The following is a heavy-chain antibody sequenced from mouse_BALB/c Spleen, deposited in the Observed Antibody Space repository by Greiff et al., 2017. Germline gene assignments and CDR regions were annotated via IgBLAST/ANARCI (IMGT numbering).Heavy chain of an antibody. Sequence: VQLKQSGAELVKPGASVKLSCTASGFNIKDTYMHWVKQRPEQGLEWIGRIDPANGNTKYDPKFQGKATITADTSSNTAYLQLSSLTSEDTAVYYCASTMITTGFAYWGQGTLVTVSA. J-gene: IGHJ3*01. CDR1: GFNIKDTY. V-gene: IGHV14-3*02. CDR3: ASTMITTGFAY. D-gene: IGHD2-4*01. CDR2: IDPANGNT.